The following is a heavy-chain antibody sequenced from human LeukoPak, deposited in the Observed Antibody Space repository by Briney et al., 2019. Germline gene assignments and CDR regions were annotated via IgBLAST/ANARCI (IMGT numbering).Heavy chain of an antibody. D-gene: IGHD2-2*02. Sequence: SETLSLTCAVYGVPLSGYYWSWIRQPPGKGLEWIGEINQSGSTNYNPSLKSRITISVDTSKHQFSLKLSSVTAADTAVYYCARHTSSWFDPWGQGTLVTVSS. J-gene: IGHJ5*02. V-gene: IGHV4-34*01. CDR2: INQSGST. CDR1: GVPLSGYY. CDR3: ARHTSSWFDP.